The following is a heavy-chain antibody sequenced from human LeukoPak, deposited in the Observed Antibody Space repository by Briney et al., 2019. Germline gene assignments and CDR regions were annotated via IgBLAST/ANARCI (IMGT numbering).Heavy chain of an antibody. V-gene: IGHV1-18*01. D-gene: IGHD6-13*01. CDR3: ARDRTAAAFDY. CDR2: ISAYNGNT. J-gene: IGHJ4*02. CDR1: GYTFTSYG. Sequence: ASVKVSCKASGYTFTSYGFSWVRQAPGQGLKWMGWISAYNGNTKYAQKIQGRVTMTTDTSTSTAYMELRSLRSDDTALYYCARDRTAAAFDYWGQGTLVTVSS.